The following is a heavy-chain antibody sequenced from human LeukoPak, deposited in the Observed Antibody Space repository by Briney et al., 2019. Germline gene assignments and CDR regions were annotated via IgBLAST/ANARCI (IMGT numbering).Heavy chain of an antibody. J-gene: IGHJ4*02. CDR2: INHSGST. D-gene: IGHD3-22*01. CDR1: GGSFSGYY. V-gene: IGHV4-34*01. Sequence: SETLSLTCAVYGGSFSGYYWSWIRQPPGKGLEWIGEINHSGSTNYNPSLKSRVTISVDTSKNQFSLKLSSVTAADTAVYYCASLVPYYYDSSGQGVDYWGQGTLVTVSS. CDR3: ASLVPYYYDSSGQGVDY.